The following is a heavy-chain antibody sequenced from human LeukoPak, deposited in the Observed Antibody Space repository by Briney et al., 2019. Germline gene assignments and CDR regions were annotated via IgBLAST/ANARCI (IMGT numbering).Heavy chain of an antibody. V-gene: IGHV4-38-2*02. CDR1: GYSISSGNY. CDR3: ARISTQSKRFDT. Sequence: ASETLSLTCTVSGYSISSGNYWGCIRQSPGKGLEWIGSLYHSERPYYNPSLKSRVTMSVDTSKNQFSLKLTSVTATDTAVYYCARISTQSKRFDTWGQGTLVTVSS. CDR2: LYHSERP. J-gene: IGHJ5*02.